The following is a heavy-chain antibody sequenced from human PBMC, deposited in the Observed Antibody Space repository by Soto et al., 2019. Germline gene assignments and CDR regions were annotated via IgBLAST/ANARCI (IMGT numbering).Heavy chain of an antibody. V-gene: IGHV4-34*01. CDR2: INHSGST. J-gene: IGHJ3*02. CDR3: ARGRRNYYDSGGYFPLAFDI. Sequence: SETLSLTCAVYGGSFSGYYWSWIRQPPGKGLEWIGEINHSGSTNYNPSLKSRVTISVDTSKNQFSLKLSSVTAADTAVYYCARGRRNYYDSGGYFPLAFDIWGQGTMVTVSS. D-gene: IGHD3-22*01. CDR1: GGSFSGYY.